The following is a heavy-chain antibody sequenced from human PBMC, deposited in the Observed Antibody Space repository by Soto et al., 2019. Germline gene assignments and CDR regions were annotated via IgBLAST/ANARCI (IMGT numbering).Heavy chain of an antibody. J-gene: IGHJ6*03. CDR3: ARSGGSGGYYYYYMDV. CDR2: ISGSGGST. D-gene: IGHD2-15*01. CDR1: GFTFSSYA. Sequence: PGGSLRLSCAASGFTFSSYAMSWVRQAPGKGLEWVSAISGSGGSTYYADSVKGRFTISRDNSKNTLYLQMNSLRAEDTAVYYCARSGGSGGYYYYYMDVWGKGTTVTVSS. V-gene: IGHV3-23*01.